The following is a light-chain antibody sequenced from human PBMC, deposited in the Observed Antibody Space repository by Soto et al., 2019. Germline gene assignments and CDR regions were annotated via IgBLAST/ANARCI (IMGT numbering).Light chain of an antibody. V-gene: IGKV3-11*01. Sequence: EIVLTQSPATLSLSPGERATLSCRASQSVSSYLAWYQQKPGQAPRLLIYDTSNRATGIPARFSGSGSGTDFTLTISSLEPEDFAVYYFLQRRNWPLTFGGGTKVEIK. CDR2: DTS. CDR3: LQRRNWPLT. CDR1: QSVSSY. J-gene: IGKJ4*01.